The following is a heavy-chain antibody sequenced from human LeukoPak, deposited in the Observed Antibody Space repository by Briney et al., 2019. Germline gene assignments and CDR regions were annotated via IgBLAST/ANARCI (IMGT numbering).Heavy chain of an antibody. V-gene: IGHV4-39*01. CDR2: IYYGGST. Sequence: SETLSLTCTVSGGSISSSSYYWGWIRQPPGKGLEWIGSIYYGGSTYYNPSLKSRVTISVDTSKNQFSLKLSSVTAADTAVYYCARHLRIDAFDIWGQGTMVTVSS. J-gene: IGHJ3*02. CDR3: ARHLRIDAFDI. D-gene: IGHD4-17*01. CDR1: GGSISSSSYY.